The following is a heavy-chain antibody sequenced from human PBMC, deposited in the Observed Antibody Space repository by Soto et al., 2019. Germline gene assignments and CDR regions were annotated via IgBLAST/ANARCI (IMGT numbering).Heavy chain of an antibody. Sequence: SETLSLTCTVSGGSISSYYWTWIRQPPGKGLEWIGSMYNSGSTHYNPSLKSRVTISLDTSKNHFSLKLSSVTAADTAVYYCARRYGGNFDYWGQGTLVTVSS. CDR3: ARRYGGNFDY. V-gene: IGHV4-4*08. CDR2: MYNSGST. D-gene: IGHD1-26*01. J-gene: IGHJ4*02. CDR1: GGSISSYY.